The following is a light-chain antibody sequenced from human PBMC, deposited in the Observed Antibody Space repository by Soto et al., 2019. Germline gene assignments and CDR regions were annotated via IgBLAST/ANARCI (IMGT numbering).Light chain of an antibody. CDR3: QQYGNSPQT. V-gene: IGKV3-20*01. CDR1: QSVNQK. Sequence: EIVLTQSPGTLSVSPGERATLSCRASQSVNQKLGWYQQKPGQAPRLLIYVASYRATGIPARFSGSGSGTEYTLTISRLEPEDFAAYYCQQYGNSPQTFGQGTKVDIK. CDR2: VAS. J-gene: IGKJ1*01.